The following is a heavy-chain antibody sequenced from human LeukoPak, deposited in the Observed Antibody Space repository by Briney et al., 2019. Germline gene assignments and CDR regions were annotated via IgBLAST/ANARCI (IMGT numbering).Heavy chain of an antibody. D-gene: IGHD3-10*01. V-gene: IGHV4-59*01. Sequence: SETLSLTCTVSGGSINSYYWSWIRQPPGKGLQWIGCIHYSGSTNYNPSLKSRVTISVYTSKNQFSLKLSSVTAADTAVYYCARTTMVRGTYYVAVWGKGTPVTISS. J-gene: IGHJ6*03. CDR1: GGSINSYY. CDR2: IHYSGST. CDR3: ARTTMVRGTYYVAV.